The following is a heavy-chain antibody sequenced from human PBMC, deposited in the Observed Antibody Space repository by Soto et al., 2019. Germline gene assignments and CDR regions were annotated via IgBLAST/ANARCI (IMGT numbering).Heavy chain of an antibody. V-gene: IGHV3-23*01. CDR2: ISATGGST. D-gene: IGHD6-19*01. Sequence: EVQLLDSGGGLVQPGGSLRLSCAASGFSFSDYAMNWVRQAPGKGLEWVSEISATGGSTFYADFVKGRFTISRDNSKNTLYLHLTSLRDEDTARYDCANASSAWYDSKSYYFDDWGPGTLVTVSS. CDR1: GFSFSDYA. CDR3: ANASSAWYDSKSYYFDD. J-gene: IGHJ4*02.